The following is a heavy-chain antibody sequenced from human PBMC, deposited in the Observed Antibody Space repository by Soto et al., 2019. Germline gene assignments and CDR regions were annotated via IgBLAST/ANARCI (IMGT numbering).Heavy chain of an antibody. CDR3: ARDEGAVAGTLDWFDP. J-gene: IGHJ5*02. D-gene: IGHD6-19*01. Sequence: ASVKVSCKASGYTFTSYGISWVRQAPGQGLEWMGWISAYNGNTNYAQKLQGRVTMATDTSTSTAYMELRSLRSDDTAVYYCARDEGAVAGTLDWFDPWGQGTLVTVSS. V-gene: IGHV1-18*01. CDR2: ISAYNGNT. CDR1: GYTFTSYG.